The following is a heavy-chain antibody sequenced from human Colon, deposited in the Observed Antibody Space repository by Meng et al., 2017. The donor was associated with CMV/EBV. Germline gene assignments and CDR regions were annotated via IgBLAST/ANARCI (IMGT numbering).Heavy chain of an antibody. V-gene: IGHV3-11*04. D-gene: IGHD3-10*01. CDR3: ARGRGRGYGMDV. J-gene: IGHJ6*02. CDR2: ISSGGVTI. Sequence: GESLKISCAASGFSFNDYYMMWVRQAPGKGLEWVSYISSGGVTINYADSVKGRFTISRDNAKNSLYLQMNSLRAEDTAIYYCARGRGRGYGMDVWGQGTTVTVSS. CDR1: GFSFNDYY.